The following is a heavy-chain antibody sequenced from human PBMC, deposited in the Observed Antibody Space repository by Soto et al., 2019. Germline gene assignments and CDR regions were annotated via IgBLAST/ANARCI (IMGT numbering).Heavy chain of an antibody. CDR3: ASRKSSPYFDY. D-gene: IGHD3-10*01. V-gene: IGHV4-59*08. Sequence: SETLSFTCTVSGGSISSYYWSWIRQPPGKGLEWIGYIYYSGSTYYNPSLKSRVTISVDTSKNQFSLKLSSVTAADTAVYYCASRKSSPYFDYWGQGTLVTVSS. CDR2: IYYSGST. J-gene: IGHJ4*02. CDR1: GGSISSYY.